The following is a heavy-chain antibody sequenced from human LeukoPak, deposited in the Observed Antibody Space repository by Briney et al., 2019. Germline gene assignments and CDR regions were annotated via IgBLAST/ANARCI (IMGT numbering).Heavy chain of an antibody. CDR3: ARDLYYDSSGYYHYYYYYGMDV. CDR1: GFTFSSYS. J-gene: IGHJ6*02. Sequence: PGGSLRLSCAASGFTFSSYSMNWVRQAPGKGLEWVSSISSSSSYIYYADSVKGRFTTSRDNAKNSLYLQMNSLRAEDTAVYYCARDLYYDSSGYYHYYYYYGMDVWGQGTTVTVSS. CDR2: ISSSSSYI. V-gene: IGHV3-21*01. D-gene: IGHD3-22*01.